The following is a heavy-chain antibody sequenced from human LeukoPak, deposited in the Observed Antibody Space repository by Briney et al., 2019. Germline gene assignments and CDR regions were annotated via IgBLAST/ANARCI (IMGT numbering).Heavy chain of an antibody. Sequence: SVKVSCKASGGTFSSYAISWVRQAPGQGLEWMGRIIPILGLANYAQKFQGRVTITADKSTSTAYMELSSLRSEDTAVYYCARDSGGYGSGSYLFDYWGQGTLVTVSS. CDR2: IIPILGLA. CDR3: ARDSGGYGSGSYLFDY. V-gene: IGHV1-69*04. J-gene: IGHJ4*02. CDR1: GGTFSSYA. D-gene: IGHD3-10*01.